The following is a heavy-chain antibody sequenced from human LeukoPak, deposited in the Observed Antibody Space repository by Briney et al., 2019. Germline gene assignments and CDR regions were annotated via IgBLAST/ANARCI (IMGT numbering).Heavy chain of an antibody. CDR1: GYTFTSYG. D-gene: IGHD3-3*01. Sequence: ASVKVSCKASGYTFTSYGISWVRQAPGQGLEWMGWISAYNGNTNYAQKLQGRVTMTTDTSTSTAYMELRSLRSDDTAVYYCARAPRAWEWSRARDYYYGMDVWGQGTTVTVSS. CDR3: ARAPRAWEWSRARDYYYGMDV. CDR2: ISAYNGNT. J-gene: IGHJ6*02. V-gene: IGHV1-18*01.